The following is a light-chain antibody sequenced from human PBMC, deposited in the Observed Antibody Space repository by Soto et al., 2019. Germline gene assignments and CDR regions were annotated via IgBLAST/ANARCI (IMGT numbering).Light chain of an antibody. CDR2: DAS. CDR1: QSVSSN. CDR3: QQRSNWPPT. J-gene: IGKJ3*01. Sequence: EMVMTQSPAILSVSPGERATLSCRASQSVSSNLGWYQQKPGQAPRLLIYDASNRATGIPDRFSGSGSGTDFTLTISRLEPEDFAVYYCQQRSNWPPTFGPGTKVDIK. V-gene: IGKV3-11*01.